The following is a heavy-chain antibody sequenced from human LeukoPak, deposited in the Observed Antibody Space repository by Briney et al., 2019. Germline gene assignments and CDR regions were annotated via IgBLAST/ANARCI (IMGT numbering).Heavy chain of an antibody. CDR1: GFTVSSNY. CDR2: IYSGGST. CDR3: APLGGGALSYYYYYMDV. Sequence: QPGGSLRLSCAASGFTVSSNYMSWVRQAPGKGLEWVSVIYSGGSTYYADSVKGRFTISRDNSKNTLYLQMNSLRAEDTAVYYCAPLGGGALSYYYYYMDVWGKGTTVTISS. V-gene: IGHV3-53*05. J-gene: IGHJ6*03. D-gene: IGHD2-15*01.